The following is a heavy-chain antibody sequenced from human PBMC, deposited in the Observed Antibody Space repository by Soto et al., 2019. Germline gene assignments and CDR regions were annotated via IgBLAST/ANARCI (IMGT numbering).Heavy chain of an antibody. CDR2: ISGSGGST. Sequence: EVQLLESGGGLTQPGGSLRLSCAVSGFTFSSYAMSWVRQAPGKGLEWVSAISGSGGSTYYADSVKGRFTISRDNSKNTLYLQMNSLRAEDTAVYYCAKGPTMIGWTSSHFDYWGQGTLVTVSS. D-gene: IGHD3-10*02. J-gene: IGHJ4*02. CDR1: GFTFSSYA. CDR3: AKGPTMIGWTSSHFDY. V-gene: IGHV3-23*01.